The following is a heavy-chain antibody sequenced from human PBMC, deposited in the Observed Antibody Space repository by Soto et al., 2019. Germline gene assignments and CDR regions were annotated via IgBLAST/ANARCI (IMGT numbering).Heavy chain of an antibody. Sequence: PGTQLKVSCKASGGTFSSYAISWVRQAPGQGLEWMGGIIPIFGTANYAQKFQGRVTITADESTSTAYMQLSSLRSEDTAVYYCASNLYSSLAVVPATFFDYWGQGTLVTVSS. V-gene: IGHV1-69*01. CDR2: IIPIFGTA. CDR3: ASNLYSSLAVVPATFFDY. D-gene: IGHD2-21*02. CDR1: GGTFSSYA. J-gene: IGHJ4*02.